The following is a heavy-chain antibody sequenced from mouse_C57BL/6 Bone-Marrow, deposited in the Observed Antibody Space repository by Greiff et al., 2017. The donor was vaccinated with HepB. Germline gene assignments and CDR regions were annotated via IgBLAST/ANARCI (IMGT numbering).Heavy chain of an antibody. CDR1: GYTFTSYW. CDR3: ARGGITTVVATNY. J-gene: IGHJ2*01. CDR2: ISPGSGST. Sequence: QVQLQQPGAELVKPGASVKMSCKASGYTFTSYWITWVKQRPGQGLEWIGDISPGSGSTNYNEKFKSKATLTVDTSSSKAYMQLSSLTSEDSAVYYCARGGITTVVATNYWGQGTTLTVSS. V-gene: IGHV1-55*01. D-gene: IGHD1-1*01.